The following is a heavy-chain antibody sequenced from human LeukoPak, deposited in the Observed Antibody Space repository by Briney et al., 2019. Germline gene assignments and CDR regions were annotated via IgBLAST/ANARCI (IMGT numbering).Heavy chain of an antibody. V-gene: IGHV4-34*01. CDR1: GGSFSGYY. CDR3: ARASLGYCSGGSCYFDY. Sequence: SETLSLTCAVYGGSFSGYYWSWIRQPPGKGLEWIGEINHSGSTNYNPSLKSRVTISVDTSKNQFSLKLSSVTAADTAVYYCARASLGYCSGGSCYFDYWGQGTLVTVS. J-gene: IGHJ4*02. D-gene: IGHD2-15*01. CDR2: INHSGST.